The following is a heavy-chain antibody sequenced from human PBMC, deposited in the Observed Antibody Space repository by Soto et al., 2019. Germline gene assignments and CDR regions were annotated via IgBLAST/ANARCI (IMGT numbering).Heavy chain of an antibody. CDR3: ARIHRYGGRGVDFDY. D-gene: IGHD2-15*01. Sequence: SGPTLVNPTQTLTLTCTFSGFSLSSYGMCVSWIRQPPGKALEWLARIDWDDAKFYNTSLRSRLTISRDTSKNQVVLTMTNMDPEDTATYYYARIHRYGGRGVDFDYWGQGTLVTV. CDR1: GFSLSSYGMC. V-gene: IGHV2-70*17. J-gene: IGHJ4*02. CDR2: IDWDDAK.